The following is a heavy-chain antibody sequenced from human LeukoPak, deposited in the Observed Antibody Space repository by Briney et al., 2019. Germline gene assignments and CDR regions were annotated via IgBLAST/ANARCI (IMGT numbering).Heavy chain of an antibody. CDR3: ARDESEGAPYAFDI. CDR2: IIPIFGTA. D-gene: IGHD1-14*01. V-gene: IGHV1-69*05. CDR1: GGTFSSYA. J-gene: IGHJ3*02. Sequence: AASVKVSCKASGGTFSSYAISWVRQAPGQGLEWMGGIIPIFGTANYAQKFQGRVTITTDESTSTAYMELSSLRSEDTALYYCARDESEGAPYAFDIWGQGTMVTVSS.